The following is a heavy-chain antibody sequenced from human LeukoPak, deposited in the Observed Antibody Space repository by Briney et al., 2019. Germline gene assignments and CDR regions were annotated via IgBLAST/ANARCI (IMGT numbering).Heavy chain of an antibody. CDR2: ISSSSSYI. J-gene: IGHJ5*02. V-gene: IGHV3-21*01. D-gene: IGHD2-8*01. Sequence: GGSLRLSCAASGFTFSRSWMNWVRQAPGKGLEWVSSISSSSSYIYYADSVKGRFTISRDNAKNSLYLQMNSLRAEDTAVYYCARVVYATGYNWFDPWGQGTLVTVSS. CDR3: ARVVYATGYNWFDP. CDR1: GFTFSRSW.